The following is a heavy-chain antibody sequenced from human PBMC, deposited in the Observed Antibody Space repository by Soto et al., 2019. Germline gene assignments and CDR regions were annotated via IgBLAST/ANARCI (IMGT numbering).Heavy chain of an antibody. V-gene: IGHV3-33*01. CDR3: ARARDLGYCSGGSCYEVEYFDY. CDR2: IWYDGSNK. J-gene: IGHJ4*02. D-gene: IGHD2-15*01. CDR1: GFTFSSYG. Sequence: GGSLRLSCAASGFTFSSYGMHWVRQAPGKGLEWVAVIWYDGSNKYYADSVKGRFTISRDNSKNTLYLQMNSLRAEGTAVYYCARARDLGYCSGGSCYEVEYFDYWGQGTLVTVSS.